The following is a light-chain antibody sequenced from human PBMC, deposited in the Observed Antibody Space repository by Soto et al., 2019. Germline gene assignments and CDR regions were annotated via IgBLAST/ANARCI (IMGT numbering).Light chain of an antibody. CDR2: GNS. CDR3: QSYDSSLSGSL. V-gene: IGLV1-40*01. J-gene: IGLJ3*02. Sequence: QSVLTQPPSVSGAPGQRVTISCTGSSSNIGAGYDVHWYQQLPGTAPKLLIYGNSNRPSGVPYRFSGSKSGTSASLAITGLQAEDEADYYCQSYDSSLSGSLFGGGTKLTFL. CDR1: SSNIGAGYD.